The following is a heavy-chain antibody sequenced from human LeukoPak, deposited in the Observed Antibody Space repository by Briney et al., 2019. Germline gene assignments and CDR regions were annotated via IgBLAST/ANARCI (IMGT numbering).Heavy chain of an antibody. V-gene: IGHV3-43*02. J-gene: IGHJ4*02. CDR1: GFTFDDYA. CDR2: ISGDGGST. Sequence: PGGSLRLSCAASGFTFDDYAMHWVRQAPGKGLEWVSLISGDGGSTYYADSVKGRFTISRDNSKNSLYLQLNSLRTEDTALYYCAKDPTADYYDSSGYFYWGQGTLVTVSS. D-gene: IGHD3-22*01. CDR3: AKDPTADYYDSSGYFY.